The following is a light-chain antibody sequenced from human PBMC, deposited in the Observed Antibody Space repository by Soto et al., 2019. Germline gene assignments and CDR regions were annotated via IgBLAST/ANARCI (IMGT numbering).Light chain of an antibody. Sequence: DIQMTQSPSTLSASVGDRVTITCRASQSISSWLAWYQQKPGKAPKLLIYDASSLESGVPSRFSGCGSGTEFTLTISSRQPDDFASYYCQQYNSYSPRAFGPGTKGDIK. CDR3: QQYNSYSPRA. CDR2: DAS. CDR1: QSISSW. J-gene: IGKJ3*01. V-gene: IGKV1-5*01.